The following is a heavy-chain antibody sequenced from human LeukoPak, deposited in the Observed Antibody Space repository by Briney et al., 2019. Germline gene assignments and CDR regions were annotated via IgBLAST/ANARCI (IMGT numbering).Heavy chain of an antibody. D-gene: IGHD2-15*01. V-gene: IGHV1-2*02. CDR2: MDPVSGGT. J-gene: IGHJ5*02. Sequence: ASVKVSCKASGYTFTGYYMHWVRQAPGQGLEWMGWMDPVSGGTNYAQRFQGRVTMTRDSSINTAYIQLSSLRSDDTADTAVYYCARGVGSSWFDPWGQGTLVTVSS. CDR3: ARGVGSSWFDP. CDR1: GYTFTGYY.